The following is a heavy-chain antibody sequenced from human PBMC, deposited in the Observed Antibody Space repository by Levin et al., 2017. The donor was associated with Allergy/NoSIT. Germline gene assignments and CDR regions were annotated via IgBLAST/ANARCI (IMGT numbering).Heavy chain of an antibody. Sequence: KISCKASGGTFTTSAITWVRQAPGQGLEWMGGLIPIFGTVQYAQKFQGRIAISANELTDTAFLDVDRLRSEDTAVYYCARVMLGRYHDYDYNAVDVWGQGTTVNVSS. V-gene: IGHV1-69*01. CDR1: GGTFTTSA. CDR3: ARVMLGRYHDYDYNAVDV. D-gene: IGHD3-9*01. J-gene: IGHJ6*02. CDR2: LIPIFGTV.